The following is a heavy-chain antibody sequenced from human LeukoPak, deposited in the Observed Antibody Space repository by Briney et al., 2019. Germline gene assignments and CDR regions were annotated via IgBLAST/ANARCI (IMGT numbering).Heavy chain of an antibody. Sequence: PGGSLRLSCAASGFTFSSYWMSWVRQAPGKGLEWVANIKLDGSEKYYVDSVKGRFTTSRDNTKNSLYLQMNSLRAEDTGVYYCARDVLVRPLRYYFDFWGQGALVTVSS. CDR2: IKLDGSEK. D-gene: IGHD1-1*01. CDR1: GFTFSSYW. V-gene: IGHV3-7*01. CDR3: ARDVLVRPLRYYFDF. J-gene: IGHJ4*02.